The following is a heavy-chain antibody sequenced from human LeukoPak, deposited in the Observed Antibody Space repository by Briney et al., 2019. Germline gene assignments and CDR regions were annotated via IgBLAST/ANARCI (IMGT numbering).Heavy chain of an antibody. CDR1: GFTFSSYG. D-gene: IGHD6-13*01. CDR3: AKGTTRAGRWIEDFDY. Sequence: GGSLRLSCAASGFTFSSYGMHWVRQAPGKGLEWVAFIRFDGTNKYSADSVKGRFTISRDNSKDTLYLQMNSVRAEDTAVYYCAKGTTRAGRWIEDFDYWGQGTLVTVSS. J-gene: IGHJ4*02. V-gene: IGHV3-30*02. CDR2: IRFDGTNK.